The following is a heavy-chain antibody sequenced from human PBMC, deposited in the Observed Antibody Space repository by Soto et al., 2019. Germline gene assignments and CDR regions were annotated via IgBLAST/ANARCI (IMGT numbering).Heavy chain of an antibody. D-gene: IGHD5-12*01. Sequence: QLQLQESGPGLVKPSETLSLTCTVSGGSISSSSYYWGWIRQPPGKGLEWIGSIYYSGSTYYNPSLKSRVTISVDTSKNQFSLKLSSVTAADTAVYYCARQDKWLYDFDYWGQGTLVTVSS. J-gene: IGHJ4*02. CDR1: GGSISSSSYY. CDR3: ARQDKWLYDFDY. V-gene: IGHV4-39*01. CDR2: IYYSGST.